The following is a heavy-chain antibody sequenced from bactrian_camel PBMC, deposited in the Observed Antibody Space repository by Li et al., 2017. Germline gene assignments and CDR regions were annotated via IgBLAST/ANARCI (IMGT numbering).Heavy chain of an antibody. D-gene: IGHD3*01. CDR2: ITSDDIT. CDR3: AAGSSGSAWQSLRADAFPY. J-gene: IGHJ4*01. Sequence: HVQLVESGGGSVQAGGSLKLSCVASANILSRCRMAWYRQVPGKEREMIASITSDDITSYAVSVKGRFTISMDNAEYILYLQMNSLEDEDTAVYYCAAGSSGSAWQSLRADAFPYWGQGTQVTVS. CDR1: ANILSRCR. V-gene: IGHV3S53*01.